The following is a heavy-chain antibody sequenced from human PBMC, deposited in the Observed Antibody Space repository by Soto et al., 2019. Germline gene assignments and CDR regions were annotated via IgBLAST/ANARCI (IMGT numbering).Heavy chain of an antibody. CDR3: ATNSGSWDKYYFDY. J-gene: IGHJ4*02. D-gene: IGHD2-15*01. CDR1: GGTFSSYT. V-gene: IGHV1-69*02. Sequence: QVQLVQSGAEVKKPGSSVKVSCKASGGTFSSYTISWVRQAPGQGLEWMGRIIPILGIANYAQKFQGRVTITADKSTSTAYMELSSLRSEDTAVYYCATNSGSWDKYYFDYWGQGTLVTVSS. CDR2: IIPILGIA.